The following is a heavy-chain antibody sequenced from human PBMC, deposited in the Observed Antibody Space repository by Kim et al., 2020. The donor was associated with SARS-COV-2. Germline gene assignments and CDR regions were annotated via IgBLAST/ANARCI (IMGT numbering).Heavy chain of an antibody. CDR2: ISSSSSYI. D-gene: IGHD3-16*01. CDR3: ARRAYYDYIWGSYLVDYFDY. Sequence: GGSLRLSCAASGFTFSSYSMNWVRQAPGKGLEWVSSISSSSSYIYYVDSVKGRFTISRDNAKNSLYLQMNSLRAEDTAVYYCARRAYYDYIWGSYLVDYFDYWGQGTLVTVSS. V-gene: IGHV3-21*01. CDR1: GFTFSSYS. J-gene: IGHJ4*02.